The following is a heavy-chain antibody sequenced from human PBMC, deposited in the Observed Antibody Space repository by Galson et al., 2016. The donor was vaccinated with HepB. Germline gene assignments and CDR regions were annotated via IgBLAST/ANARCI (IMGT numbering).Heavy chain of an antibody. D-gene: IGHD6-19*01. J-gene: IGHJ5*02. Sequence: SLRLSCAASGFTFSSYAMSWVRQAPGKGLEWVSAISGSGGSTYYADSAKGRFTISRANSKNTLYVQMNSLRAEDTAVYYCEKEEGGWYGNWFDPRGQGTLVTVSS. CDR3: EKEEGGWYGNWFDP. CDR1: GFTFSSYA. V-gene: IGHV3-23*01. CDR2: ISGSGGST.